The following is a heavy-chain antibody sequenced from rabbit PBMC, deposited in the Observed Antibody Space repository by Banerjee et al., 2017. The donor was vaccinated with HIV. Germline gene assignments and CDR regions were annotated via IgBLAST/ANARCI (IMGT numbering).Heavy chain of an antibody. CDR1: GLDFSSSYW. D-gene: IGHD1-1*01. Sequence: QSLEESGGDLVKPGASLTLTCTASGLDFSSSYWICWVRQAPGKGLEWIACIDVSSSGSTYYASWAKGRFTVSKTSSTTVTLQMTSLTAADTATYFCARISGDYNAFDPWGQGTLVTVS. CDR2: IDVSSSGST. V-gene: IGHV1S40*01. J-gene: IGHJ2*01. CDR3: ARISGDYNAFDP.